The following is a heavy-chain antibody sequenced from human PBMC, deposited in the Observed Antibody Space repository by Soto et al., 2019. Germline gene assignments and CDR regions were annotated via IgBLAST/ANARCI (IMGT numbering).Heavy chain of an antibody. D-gene: IGHD2-15*01. CDR2: INHSGST. CDR3: ARGSPRLRRPPRYYFDY. V-gene: IGHV4-34*01. J-gene: IGHJ4*02. Sequence: SETLSLTCAVYGGSFSGYYWGWIRQPPGKGLEWIGEINHSGSTNYNPSLKSRVTISVDTSKNQFSLKLSSVTAADTAVYYCARGSPRLRRPPRYYFDYWGQGTLVTVSS. CDR1: GGSFSGYY.